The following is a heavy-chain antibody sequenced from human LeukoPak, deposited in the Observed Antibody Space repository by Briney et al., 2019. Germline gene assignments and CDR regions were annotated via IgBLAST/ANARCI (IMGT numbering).Heavy chain of an antibody. D-gene: IGHD6-19*01. V-gene: IGHV3-13*01. CDR2: IGTAGDT. CDR1: GFTFSSYD. CDR3: AREGLSGFVDY. J-gene: IGHJ4*02. Sequence: GGSLRLSCAASGFTFSSYDMHWVRQATGKGLEWVSAIGTAGDTYYPGSVKGRFTISRENAKNSLYLQMNSLRAEDAAVYYCAREGLSGFVDYWGQGTLVTVSS.